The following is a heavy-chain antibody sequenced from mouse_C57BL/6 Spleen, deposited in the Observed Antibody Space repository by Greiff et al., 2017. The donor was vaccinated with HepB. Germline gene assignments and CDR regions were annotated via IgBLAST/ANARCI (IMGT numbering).Heavy chain of an antibody. Sequence: EVQLQQSGAELVRPGASVKLSCTASGFNIKDDYMHWVKQRPEQGLEWIGWIDPENGDTEYASKFQGKATITADTSSNTAYLQLSSLTSEDTAVYYCTRLRRPLYYAMDYWGQGSSVPVSS. CDR1: GFNIKDDY. D-gene: IGHD2-12*01. V-gene: IGHV14-4*01. CDR3: TRLRRPLYYAMDY. CDR2: IDPENGDT. J-gene: IGHJ4*01.